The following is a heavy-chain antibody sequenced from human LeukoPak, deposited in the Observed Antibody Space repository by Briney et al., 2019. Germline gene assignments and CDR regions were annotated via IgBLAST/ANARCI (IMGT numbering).Heavy chain of an antibody. CDR1: GGTFSSYA. D-gene: IGHD6-19*01. J-gene: IGHJ2*01. CDR3: ARDSPPSIAVALSGFDL. CDR2: IIPIFGTA. V-gene: IGHV1-69*13. Sequence: SVKVSCKASGGTFSSYAISWVRQAPGQGLEWMGGIIPIFGTANYAQKFQGRVTITADESTSTAYMELSSLRSEDTAVYYCARDSPPSIAVALSGFDLWGRGTLVTASS.